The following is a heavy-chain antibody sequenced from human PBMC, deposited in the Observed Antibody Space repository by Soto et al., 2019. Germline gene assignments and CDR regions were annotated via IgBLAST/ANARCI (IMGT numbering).Heavy chain of an antibody. CDR1: GYTFTSYG. Sequence: QVQLVQSGAEVKKPGASVKVSCKASGYTFTSYGISWVRQAPGQGLEWMGWISTYNGNTNYAQKLQGRVTMTTDTSTSTAYMELRSLRSDDTAVYYCARAVQYDILTGYYADYYYGMDVWGQGTTVTVSS. D-gene: IGHD3-9*01. J-gene: IGHJ6*02. V-gene: IGHV1-18*01. CDR2: ISTYNGNT. CDR3: ARAVQYDILTGYYADYYYGMDV.